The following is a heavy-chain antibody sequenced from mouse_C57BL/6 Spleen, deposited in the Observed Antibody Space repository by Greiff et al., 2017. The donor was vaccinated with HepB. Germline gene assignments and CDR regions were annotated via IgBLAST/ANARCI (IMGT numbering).Heavy chain of an antibody. D-gene: IGHD1-1*01. CDR2: IYPGDGDT. J-gene: IGHJ3*01. Sequence: QVQLQQSGAELVKPGASVKISCKASGYAFSSYWMNWVKQRPGKGLEWIGQIYPGDGDTNYNGKFKGKATLTADKSSSTAYMQLSSLTSEDSAVYFCARNYYGSSYGCAYGGQGTLVTVSA. CDR1: GYAFSSYW. V-gene: IGHV1-80*01. CDR3: ARNYYGSSYGCAY.